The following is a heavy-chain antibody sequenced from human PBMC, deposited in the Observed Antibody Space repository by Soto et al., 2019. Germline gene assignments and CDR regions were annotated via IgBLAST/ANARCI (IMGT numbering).Heavy chain of an antibody. J-gene: IGHJ5*02. V-gene: IGHV1-18*01. Sequence: QVHLVQSGVEVKTPGASVKVSCQASGYTFFTYDISWVRQAPGQGLEWMGWISTYSGDTKYAQKFQGRVTTTTDTSPTTAYLELKNLRSDDTAVYYCARHPGPTTSGNWFDPWGQGTLVTVSS. CDR3: ARHPGPTTSGNWFDP. CDR1: GYTFFTYD. D-gene: IGHD5-12*01. CDR2: ISTYSGDT.